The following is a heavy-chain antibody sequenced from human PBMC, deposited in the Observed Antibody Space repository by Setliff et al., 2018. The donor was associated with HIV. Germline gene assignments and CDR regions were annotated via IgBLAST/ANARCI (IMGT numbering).Heavy chain of an antibody. CDR2: ITAATGNT. D-gene: IGHD3-10*01. Sequence: ASVKVSCKASGFTLTSSPLHWVRQAPGQRPEWMGWITAATGNTQYSQRFQGRVTVTRDTSTNTAYMVLSDLTSDDTAVYYCARGYYGSDLQNAMDVWGQGTTVTVSS. CDR3: ARGYYGSDLQNAMDV. CDR1: GFTLTSSP. J-gene: IGHJ6*02. V-gene: IGHV1-3*01.